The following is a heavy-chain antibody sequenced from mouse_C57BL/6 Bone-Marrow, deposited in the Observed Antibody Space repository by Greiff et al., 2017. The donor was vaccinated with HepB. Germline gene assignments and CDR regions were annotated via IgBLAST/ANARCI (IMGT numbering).Heavy chain of an antibody. V-gene: IGHV1-26*01. CDR2: INPNNGGT. D-gene: IGHD2-1*01. Sequence: VQLQQSGPELVKPGASVKISCKASGYTFTDYYMNWVKQSHGKSLEWIGDINPNNGGTSYNQKFKGKATLTVDKSSSTAYMELRSLTSEDSAVYYCARRGLLWYYFDYWGQGTTLTVSS. J-gene: IGHJ2*01. CDR3: ARRGLLWYYFDY. CDR1: GYTFTDYY.